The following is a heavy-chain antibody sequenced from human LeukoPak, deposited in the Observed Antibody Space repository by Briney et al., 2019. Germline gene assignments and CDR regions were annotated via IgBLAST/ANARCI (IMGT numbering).Heavy chain of an antibody. CDR1: GGSISSYY. CDR3: ARDRRLVFGVVIKNWFDP. Sequence: PSETLSLTCTVSGGSISSYYWSWIRQPAGKGLEWIGRIYTSGSTNYNPSLKSRVTISVDTSKNQFSLKLSSVTAADTAVYYCARDRRLVFGVVIKNWFDPWGQGTLVTVSS. CDR2: IYTSGST. D-gene: IGHD3-3*01. V-gene: IGHV4-4*07. J-gene: IGHJ5*02.